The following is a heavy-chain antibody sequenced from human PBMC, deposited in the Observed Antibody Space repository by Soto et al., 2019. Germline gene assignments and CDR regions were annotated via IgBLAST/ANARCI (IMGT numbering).Heavy chain of an antibody. J-gene: IGHJ3*01. CDR3: ARDYFYDNSYYSGNVLDV. D-gene: IGHD2-15*01. CDR1: GDSIDSGDYY. CDR2: ILYTGNA. V-gene: IGHV4-31*03. Sequence: QVHLQESGPGLVKPSQTLSLTCTVSGDSIDSGDYYWTWIRQHPGKGLEWIGYILYTGNAYYNPSLRRRVSMSINTSKGHFSLNLTSVTAADTALYYCARDYFYDNSYYSGNVLDVWSQGVMVTVSS.